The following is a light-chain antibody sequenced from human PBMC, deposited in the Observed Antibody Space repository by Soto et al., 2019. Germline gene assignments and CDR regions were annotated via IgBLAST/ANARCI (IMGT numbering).Light chain of an antibody. CDR2: KAS. J-gene: IGKJ1*01. V-gene: IGKV1-5*03. Sequence: DIQMTQSPSSLSASVGDRVTITCRASQGISNYLGWYQQKPGKAPKLLIYKASTLKSGVPSRFSGSGSGTEFTLTISSLQPDDFATYYCQHYNSYSEAFGQGTKVDIK. CDR3: QHYNSYSEA. CDR1: QGISNY.